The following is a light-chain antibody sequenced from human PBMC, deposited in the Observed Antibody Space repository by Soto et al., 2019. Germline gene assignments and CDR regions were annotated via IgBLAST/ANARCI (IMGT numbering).Light chain of an antibody. J-gene: IGLJ3*02. CDR2: HSH. Sequence: QSVLTQPHSVSAAPGQKVTISFSGSSSNIGNDYVSWFQQFPGAAPKLLIYHSHKRHSGVPDRFSGSTSGTSATLGISGLQTGDEAVYYCGAWDSSLTAGVFGGGTKLTVL. CDR3: GAWDSSLTAGV. CDR1: SSNIGNDY. V-gene: IGLV1-51*01.